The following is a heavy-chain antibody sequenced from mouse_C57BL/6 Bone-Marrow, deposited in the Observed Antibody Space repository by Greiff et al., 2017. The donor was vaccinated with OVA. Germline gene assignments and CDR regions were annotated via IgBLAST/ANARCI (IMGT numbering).Heavy chain of an antibody. J-gene: IGHJ3*01. CDR3: ALYYDYTWFAY. CDR1: GYTFTSSW. Sequence: QVQLQQPGAELVKPGASVKMSCKASGYTFTSSWITWVKQRPGQGLEWIGDIYPGSGSTNYNEKFKSKATLTVDTSSSTAYMQLSSLASEFSAVYYCALYYDYTWFAYWGQGTLVTVSA. V-gene: IGHV1-55*01. CDR2: IYPGSGST. D-gene: IGHD2-4*01.